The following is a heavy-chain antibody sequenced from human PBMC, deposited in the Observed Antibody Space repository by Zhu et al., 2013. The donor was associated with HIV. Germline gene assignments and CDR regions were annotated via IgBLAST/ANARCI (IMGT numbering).Heavy chain of an antibody. CDR2: ISPSGGRT. CDR3: AKSLQLAGRQGLGIYYYYYGMDV. D-gene: IGHD7-27*01. Sequence: QVQLVQSGAEVKKPGASVRISCKAFGYTFTRNYMHWVRQAPGQGLEWMGIISPSGGRTSYAQNFQGRVNMTRDLSTSTVSMELSSLRSEDTAVYYCAKSLQLAGRQGLGIYYYYYGMDVWG. CDR1: GYTFTRNY. V-gene: IGHV1-46*03. J-gene: IGHJ6*02.